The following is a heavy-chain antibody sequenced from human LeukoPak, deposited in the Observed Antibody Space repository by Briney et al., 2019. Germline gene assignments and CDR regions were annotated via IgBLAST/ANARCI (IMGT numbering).Heavy chain of an antibody. CDR1: GGSISSYY. D-gene: IGHD3-10*01. J-gene: IGHJ4*02. V-gene: IGHV4-59*01. CDR3: ARVGVTVVRGVIIKGYFDY. Sequence: NPSETLSLTCTVSGGSISSYYWSWIRQPPGKGLEWIGYIYYSGSTNYNPSLKSRVTISVDTSKNQFSLKLSSVTAADTAVYYCARVGVTVVRGVIIKGYFDYWGQGTLVTVSS. CDR2: IYYSGST.